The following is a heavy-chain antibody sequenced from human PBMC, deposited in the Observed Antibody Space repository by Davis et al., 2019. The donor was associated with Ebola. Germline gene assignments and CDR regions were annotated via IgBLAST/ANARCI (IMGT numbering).Heavy chain of an antibody. J-gene: IGHJ6*02. Sequence: GGSLRLSCAASGFTFSSYAMSWVRQAPGKGLEWVSSISSSSSYIYYADPVKGRFTISRDNAKNSLYLQMNSLRAEDTAVYYCARSSIAARPGYYYGMDVWGQGTTVTVSS. CDR3: ARSSIAARPGYYYGMDV. CDR1: GFTFSSYA. V-gene: IGHV3-21*01. D-gene: IGHD6-6*01. CDR2: ISSSSSYI.